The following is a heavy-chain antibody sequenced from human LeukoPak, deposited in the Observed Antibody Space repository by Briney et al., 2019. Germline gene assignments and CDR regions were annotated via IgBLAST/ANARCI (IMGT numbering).Heavy chain of an antibody. V-gene: IGHV3-23*01. J-gene: IGHJ4*02. D-gene: IGHD3-22*01. Sequence: GGSLRLSCAASGFTFSSYAMSWVRQAPGKGLEWVSAISGSGGSTYYADSVKGRFTISRDNSKNTLYPQMNSLRAEDTAVYYCAKGPYDSSGYYPYYFDYWGQGTLVTVSS. CDR2: ISGSGGST. CDR3: AKGPYDSSGYYPYYFDY. CDR1: GFTFSSYA.